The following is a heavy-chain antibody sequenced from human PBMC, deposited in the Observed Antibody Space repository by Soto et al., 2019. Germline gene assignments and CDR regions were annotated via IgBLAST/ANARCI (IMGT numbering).Heavy chain of an antibody. CDR2: ISGGNGNT. V-gene: IGHV1-3*01. Sequence: QVQLVQSGAEVKKPGASVKVSCKTSGYTFTSYALHWVRQAPGQRLEWMGWISGGNGNTKYSKSLEGRITITRDTSASTGYMELSSLRSEDTAMYYCARGSSPLPRGLDSWGQGIVVTVSS. D-gene: IGHD6-19*01. CDR1: GYTFTSYA. J-gene: IGHJ5*01. CDR3: ARGSSPLPRGLDS.